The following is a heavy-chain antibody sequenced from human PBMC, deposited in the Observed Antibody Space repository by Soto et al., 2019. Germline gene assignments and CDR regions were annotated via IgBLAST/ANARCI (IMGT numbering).Heavy chain of an antibody. V-gene: IGHV5-51*01. CDR3: ARHSRSSSWYPGTRTPPPWFDP. D-gene: IGHD6-13*01. CDR2: IYPGDATT. J-gene: IGHJ5*02. CDR1: GYRFSSFW. Sequence: PGESLKISCKISGYRFSSFWIAWVRQKPGKGLEWMGIIYPGDATTIYSPSFQGRLTISVDMSISTAHLQWYDLKASDSAMYYCARHSRSSSWYPGTRTPPPWFDPWGQGTLVTVSS.